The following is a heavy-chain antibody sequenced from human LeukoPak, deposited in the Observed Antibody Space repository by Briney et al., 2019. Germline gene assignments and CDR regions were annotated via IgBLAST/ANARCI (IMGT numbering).Heavy chain of an antibody. V-gene: IGHV4-61*02. J-gene: IGHJ4*02. CDR1: GGSIGSGSYY. D-gene: IGHD4-23*01. Sequence: PSQTLSLTCTVSGGSIGSGSYYWSWIRQPAGKGLEWIGRIYTSGSTNYNPSLKSRVTISVDTSKNQFSLKLSSVTAADTAVYYCARARDGGNSLEYWGQGTLVTVSS. CDR2: IYTSGST. CDR3: ARARDGGNSLEY.